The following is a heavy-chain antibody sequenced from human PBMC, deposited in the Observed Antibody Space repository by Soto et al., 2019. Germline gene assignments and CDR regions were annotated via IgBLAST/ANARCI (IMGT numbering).Heavy chain of an antibody. CDR2: ISYDGSHK. V-gene: IGHV3-30-3*01. CDR1: GFTFSSFS. D-gene: IGHD6-19*01. Sequence: QVQLVESGGGVVQPGRSLRPSCAASGFTFSSFSLHWVRQAPGKGLEWLALISYDGSHKYNADAVKGRFTISRDNSKNTLYLQLNSLRLEDTAVYYCARTTTVAGTPEFDYWGQGTLVTVSS. CDR3: ARTTTVAGTPEFDY. J-gene: IGHJ4*02.